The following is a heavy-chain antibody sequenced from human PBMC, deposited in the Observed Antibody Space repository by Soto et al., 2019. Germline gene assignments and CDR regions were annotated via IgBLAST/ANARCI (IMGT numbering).Heavy chain of an antibody. J-gene: IGHJ6*02. V-gene: IGHV3-53*04. CDR1: GFTVSSNY. CDR3: ARDEGLGVNYYYYGMDV. D-gene: IGHD3-10*01. Sequence: GGSLRLSCAASGFTVSSNYMSWVRQAPGKGLEWVSVIYSGGSTYYADSVQGRFTISRHNSKNTLYMQMNSLTTEDTAVYYCARDEGLGVNYYYYGMDVWGQGTAVTVSS. CDR2: IYSGGST.